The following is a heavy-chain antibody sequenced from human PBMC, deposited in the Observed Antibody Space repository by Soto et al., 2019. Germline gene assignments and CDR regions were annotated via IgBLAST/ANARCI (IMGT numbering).Heavy chain of an antibody. Sequence: PHTNAVSGGSFISNNWWPWVRQPPGQGLEWIGEIYRTGSTNYNPSLKSRVTISLDKSENQFSLKVTSLTAADTAVYYCASRDPGTSVDYWGQGTLVTGSS. J-gene: IGHJ4*02. CDR1: GGSFISNNW. CDR3: ASRDPGTSVDY. V-gene: IGHV4-4*02. CDR2: IYRTGST. D-gene: IGHD1-7*01.